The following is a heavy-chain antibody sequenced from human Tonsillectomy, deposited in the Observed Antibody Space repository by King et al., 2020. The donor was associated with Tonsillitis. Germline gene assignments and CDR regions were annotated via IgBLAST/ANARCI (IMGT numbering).Heavy chain of an antibody. V-gene: IGHV3-43*02. CDR3: ARDKTVNYLDY. Sequence: QLVQSGGGVVQPGGSLRLSCAASGFTFDDYAMHWVRQAPGKRLEWVSLISGDGTTTNYADSVKGRFTVSSDNSKNSLYLQMNSLRTEDTALYYCARDKTVNYLDYWGQGTLVTVSS. J-gene: IGHJ4*02. CDR2: ISGDGTTT. D-gene: IGHD3-22*01. CDR1: GFTFDDYA.